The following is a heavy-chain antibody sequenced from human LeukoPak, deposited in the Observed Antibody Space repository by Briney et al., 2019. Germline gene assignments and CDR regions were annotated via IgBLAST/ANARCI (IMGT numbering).Heavy chain of an antibody. V-gene: IGHV4-59*01. Sequence: SETLSLTCTVSGGSISSYYWSWIRQPPGKGLEWIGYIYYSGSTNYNPSLKSRVTISVDTSKNQFSLKLSSMAAADTAVYYCARLGDAFDIWGQGTMVTVSS. D-gene: IGHD7-27*01. CDR3: ARLGDAFDI. CDR2: IYYSGST. J-gene: IGHJ3*02. CDR1: GGSISSYY.